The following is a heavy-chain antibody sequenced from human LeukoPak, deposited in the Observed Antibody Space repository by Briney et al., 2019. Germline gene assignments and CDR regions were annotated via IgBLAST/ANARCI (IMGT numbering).Heavy chain of an antibody. V-gene: IGHV3-21*01. CDR2: ISSSSSYI. D-gene: IGHD5-24*01. CDR3: ARVHQGGWLQYFDY. Sequence: GGSLRLSCAASGFTFSSYSMTWVRQAPGKGLEWVSSISSSSSYIYYADSVKGRFTISRDNAKNSLYLQMNSLRAEDTAVYYCARVHQGGWLQYFDYWGQGTLVTASS. J-gene: IGHJ4*02. CDR1: GFTFSSYS.